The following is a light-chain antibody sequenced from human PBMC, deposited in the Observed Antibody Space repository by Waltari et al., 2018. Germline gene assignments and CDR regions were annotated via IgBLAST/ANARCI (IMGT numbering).Light chain of an antibody. CDR1: SGHSSDA. Sequence: QLLLTQSPSASASLGASVKLTCTLSSGHSSDAIAWHQQQPDKGPRYLMKVNSDGSHIKGDGIPDHFSGSSSGAERYLTISSLQSEDEADYYCQTGGFGIWVFGGGTKLTVL. V-gene: IGLV4-69*01. CDR2: VNSDGSH. J-gene: IGLJ3*02. CDR3: QTGGFGIWV.